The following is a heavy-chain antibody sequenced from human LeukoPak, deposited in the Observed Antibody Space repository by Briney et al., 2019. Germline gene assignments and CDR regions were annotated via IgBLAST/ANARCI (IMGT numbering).Heavy chain of an antibody. CDR3: ARLPLTARLHFEY. D-gene: IGHD5-12*01. V-gene: IGHV3-7*05. CDR1: GFTFNTYW. Sequence: GGSLRLSCAASGFTFNTYWMSWVRQAPGKGLEWVANIKEDGSEKYYVDFVRGRFTISRDNAKNSLYLQMNSLRVEDTAVYYCARLPLTARLHFEYWGQGTLVTVSS. J-gene: IGHJ4*02. CDR2: IKEDGSEK.